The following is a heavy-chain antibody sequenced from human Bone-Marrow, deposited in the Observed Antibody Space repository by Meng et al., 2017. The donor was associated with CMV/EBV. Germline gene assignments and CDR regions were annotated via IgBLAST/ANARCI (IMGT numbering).Heavy chain of an antibody. J-gene: IGHJ4*02. CDR3: ARGPYCSSTSCYTPYFDY. Sequence: GESLKISCAASGFTFSSNAMSWVRQAPGKGLEWVSAIGGSGDNTYYADSVKGRFTISRDNAKNSLYLQMNSLRAEDTAVYYCARGPYCSSTSCYTPYFDYWGQGTLVTVSS. CDR1: GFTFSSNA. CDR2: IGGSGDNT. V-gene: IGHV3-23*01. D-gene: IGHD2-2*02.